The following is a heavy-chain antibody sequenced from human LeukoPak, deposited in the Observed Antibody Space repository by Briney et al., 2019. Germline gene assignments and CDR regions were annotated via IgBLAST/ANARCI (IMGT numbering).Heavy chain of an antibody. CDR3: ARSNDFWSEYYYYYMDV. J-gene: IGHJ6*03. CDR2: INPNSGGT. V-gene: IGHV1-2*02. CDR1: GYTFTGYY. Sequence: GASVKVSCKASGYTFTGYYMHWVRQAPGQGLEWMGWINPNSGGTNYAQKFQGRVTMTRDTSISTAYMELSRLRSDDTAVYYCARSNDFWSEYYYYYMDVWGKGTTVTVSS. D-gene: IGHD3-3*01.